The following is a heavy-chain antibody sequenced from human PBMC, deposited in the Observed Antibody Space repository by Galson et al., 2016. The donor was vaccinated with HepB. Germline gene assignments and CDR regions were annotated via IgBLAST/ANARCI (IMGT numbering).Heavy chain of an antibody. CDR2: MNPNSGNT. D-gene: IGHD6-6*01. V-gene: IGHV1-8*01. J-gene: IGHJ4*02. CDR3: ARPECNSSSGANRFDY. Sequence: SVKVSCKASGYTFTSYDINWVRQATGQGLEWMGWMNPNSGNTGYAQKFQGRVTMTRNTSISTAYMELSSLRSEDTAVYYCARPECNSSSGANRFDYWGQGTLVTFSS. CDR1: GYTFTSYD.